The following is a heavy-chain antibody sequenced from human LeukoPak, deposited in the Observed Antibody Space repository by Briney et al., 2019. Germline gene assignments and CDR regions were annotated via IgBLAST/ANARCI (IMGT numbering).Heavy chain of an antibody. J-gene: IGHJ4*02. CDR2: SYHSGST. D-gene: IGHD3-10*01. CDR3: ARDQDYYGSGSYGPDY. CDR1: GGSISSYY. V-gene: IGHV4-38-2*02. Sequence: PSETLSLTCTVSGGSISSYYWSWIRQPPGKGLEWIGSSYHSGSTFYNPSLKSRVTISVDTSKNQFSLKLSSVTAADTAVYYCARDQDYYGSGSYGPDYWGQGTLVTVSS.